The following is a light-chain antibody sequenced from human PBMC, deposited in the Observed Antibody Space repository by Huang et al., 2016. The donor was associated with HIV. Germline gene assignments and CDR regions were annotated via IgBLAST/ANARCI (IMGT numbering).Light chain of an antibody. CDR3: QQYDQWPPGYT. J-gene: IGKJ2*01. V-gene: IGKV3-15*01. Sequence: EIVMTQSPATLFVSPGERATLSCRASQSISSNLAWYQQTPGQAPRVLIYGASTRASVVPARFSGAGSGTEFTLTISSLQSEDLAVYYCQQYDQWPPGYTFGQGTKL. CDR2: GAS. CDR1: QSISSN.